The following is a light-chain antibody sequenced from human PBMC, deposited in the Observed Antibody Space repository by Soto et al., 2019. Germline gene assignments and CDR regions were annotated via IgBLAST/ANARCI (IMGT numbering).Light chain of an antibody. V-gene: IGLV1-51*01. CDR1: SSTIGTNY. CDR3: GTWDTSLNVSYV. Sequence: QSVLTQPPSVSAAPGERVTISCSGSSSTIGTNYVSWYQHLPGTAPKLLIYDNNKRPSGIPDRFSGFKSGTSATLAITGLQTGDEADYYCGTWDTSLNVSYVFGTGTQLTVL. CDR2: DNN. J-gene: IGLJ1*01.